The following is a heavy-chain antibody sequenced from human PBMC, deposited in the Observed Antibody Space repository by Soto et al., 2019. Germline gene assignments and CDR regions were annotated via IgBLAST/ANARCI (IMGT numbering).Heavy chain of an antibody. CDR3: ATSSDWSPLLDY. CDR2: INPYSGGA. J-gene: IGHJ4*02. D-gene: IGHD6-19*01. Sequence: GASVKVSCKASGYTFTGYFMHWVRQAPGQGLEWMGWINPYSGGADYAQSFQGRVTMTRDTSISTVYMELSRLRFDDTAVYYCATSSDWSPLLDYWGQGTLVTVSS. V-gene: IGHV1-2*02. CDR1: GYTFTGYF.